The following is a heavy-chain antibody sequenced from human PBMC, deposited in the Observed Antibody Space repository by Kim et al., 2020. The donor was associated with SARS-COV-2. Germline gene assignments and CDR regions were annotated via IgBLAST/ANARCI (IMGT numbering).Heavy chain of an antibody. CDR2: INAGNGNT. CDR1: GYTFTSYA. V-gene: IGHV1-3*01. J-gene: IGHJ3*02. CDR3: ARGYSGGRYYGGNSAFDI. Sequence: ASVKVSCKASGYTFTSYAMHWVRQAPGQRLEWMGWINAGNGNTKYSQKFQGRVTITRDTSASTAYMELSSLRSEDTAVYYCARGYSGGRYYGGNSAFDIWGQGTMVTVSS. D-gene: IGHD4-17*01.